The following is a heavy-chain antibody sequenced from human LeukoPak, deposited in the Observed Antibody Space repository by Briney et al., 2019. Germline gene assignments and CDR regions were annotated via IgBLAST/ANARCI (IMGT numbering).Heavy chain of an antibody. Sequence: TSETLSLTCTVSSASINSGDFYWSWIRQPAGKGLEWIGRIYTNGRTIYNPSLKSRVTISVDTSKNQFSLKLSSVTAADTAVYYCAVGATQTDAFDIWGQGTMVTVSS. J-gene: IGHJ3*02. V-gene: IGHV4-61*02. CDR1: SASINSGDFY. CDR2: IYTNGRT. D-gene: IGHD1-26*01. CDR3: AVGATQTDAFDI.